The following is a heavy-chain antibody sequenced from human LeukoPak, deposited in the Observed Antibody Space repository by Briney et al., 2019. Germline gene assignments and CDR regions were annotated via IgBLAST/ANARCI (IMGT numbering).Heavy chain of an antibody. CDR2: ISSDGIST. Sequence: GGSLRLSCVASGFTFSSYAMHWVRQAPGKGLEYVSAISSDGISTYYANSVKGRFTISRDNSRHTLYLQMGSLRAEDTAVYYCARGPWDVYYYYYMDVWGKGTTVTVSS. V-gene: IGHV3-64*01. CDR1: GFTFSSYA. J-gene: IGHJ6*03. D-gene: IGHD1-26*01. CDR3: ARGPWDVYYYYYMDV.